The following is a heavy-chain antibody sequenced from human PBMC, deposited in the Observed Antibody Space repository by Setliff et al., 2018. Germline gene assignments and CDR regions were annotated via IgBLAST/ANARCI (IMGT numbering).Heavy chain of an antibody. CDR1: GGSISSSSYY. Sequence: SETLSLTCTVSGGSISSSSYYWGWIRQSPGKGLEWIGSIYYSGSTYYNPSLKSRVTISVDTSKNQFSLKLSSVTAADTAVYYCARLGSARYDSSGYYPDNWFDPWGQGTLVT. V-gene: IGHV4-39*01. CDR3: ARLGSARYDSSGYYPDNWFDP. J-gene: IGHJ5*02. D-gene: IGHD3-22*01. CDR2: IYYSGST.